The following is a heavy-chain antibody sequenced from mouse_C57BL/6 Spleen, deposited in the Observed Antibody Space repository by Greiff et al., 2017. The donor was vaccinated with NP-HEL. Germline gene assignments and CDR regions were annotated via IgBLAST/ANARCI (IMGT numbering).Heavy chain of an antibody. CDR2: IYPISGST. CDR3: ARYLEDYAMDY. CDR1: GYTFTSYW. J-gene: IGHJ4*01. Sequence: VQLQQPGAELVKPGASVKLSCKASGYTFTSYWMHWVKQRPGQGLEWIGMIYPISGSTNYNEKFKSKATLPVDKSSSTAYMQLSSLTSEDSAVYYCARYLEDYAMDYWGQGTSVTVSS. V-gene: IGHV1-64*01.